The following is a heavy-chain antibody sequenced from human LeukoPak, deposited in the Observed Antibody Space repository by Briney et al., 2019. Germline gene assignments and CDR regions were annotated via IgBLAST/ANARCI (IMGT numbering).Heavy chain of an antibody. CDR2: ISGGDDTT. Sequence: GGSLRLSCAASGFTFSSYAMSWVRKAPGKGLEWVSGISGGDDTTYYADCVKGRFTISRDTSKNTVYLQMNSLRAEDTAVYYCAKVRPRTYFYDTSGIDAFDIWGQGTMVTVSS. D-gene: IGHD3-22*01. CDR3: AKVRPRTYFYDTSGIDAFDI. V-gene: IGHV3-23*01. CDR1: GFTFSSYA. J-gene: IGHJ3*02.